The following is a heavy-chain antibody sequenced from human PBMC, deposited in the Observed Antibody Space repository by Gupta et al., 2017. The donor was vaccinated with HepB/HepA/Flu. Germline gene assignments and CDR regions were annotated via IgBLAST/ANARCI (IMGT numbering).Heavy chain of an antibody. CDR3: TRDPSKEVSLACLDP. CDR2: IWSDGSQR. Sequence: QVQLVESGGGVVQPGRSLRLSCAASGFPFSSYGMHWVRQAPGKGLEWVADIWSDGSQRHYADSVKGRFTISRDNSRNTVYLQINSLTDEDTALYYCTRDPSKEVSLACLDPWGQGTLVTVSS. V-gene: IGHV3-33*01. J-gene: IGHJ5*02. CDR1: GFPFSSYG. D-gene: IGHD5-12*01.